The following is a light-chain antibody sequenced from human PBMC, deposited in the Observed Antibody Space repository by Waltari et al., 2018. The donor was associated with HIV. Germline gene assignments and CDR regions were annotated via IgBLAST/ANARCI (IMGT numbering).Light chain of an antibody. J-gene: IGLJ2*01. V-gene: IGLV2-14*03. CDR1: TSDVGGYNS. Sequence: QSALTQPASVSGSPGQSITISCTGTTSDVGGYNSVSWYQQHPAKAPKLVILDVSNRPSGVPNRFSGSKSGNTASLTIAGLQAEDEAYYYCSSYTNSDTVVFGGGTKVTVL. CDR2: DVS. CDR3: SSYTNSDTVV.